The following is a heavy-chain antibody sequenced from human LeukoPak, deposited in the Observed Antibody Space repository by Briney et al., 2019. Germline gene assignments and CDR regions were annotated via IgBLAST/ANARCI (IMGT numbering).Heavy chain of an antibody. Sequence: PGRSLRLFCAASGFTFDDYAMHWVRQAPGKGLEWVSGISWNSGSIGYADSVKGRFTISRDNAKSSLYLQMNSLRAEDTALYYCAKAGRDCSSTSCYSTIDYWGQGTLVTVSS. CDR3: AKAGRDCSSTSCYSTIDY. V-gene: IGHV3-9*01. CDR2: ISWNSGSI. J-gene: IGHJ4*02. D-gene: IGHD2-2*01. CDR1: GFTFDDYA.